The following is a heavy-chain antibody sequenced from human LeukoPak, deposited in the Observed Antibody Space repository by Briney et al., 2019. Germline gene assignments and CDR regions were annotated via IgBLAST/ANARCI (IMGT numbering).Heavy chain of an antibody. CDR1: GFTFSSYS. CDR2: IRRSSSVV. J-gene: IGHJ1*01. Sequence: PGGSLRLSCAASGFTFSSYSMNWVRQAPGQGLEGVAYIRRSSSVVYYADSVKGRFTISRDDAKKSLYLQMNSLRAEDTAVYYCARSGMMAYCGGDCYSGYFQHWGQGTLVTVSS. D-gene: IGHD2-21*02. CDR3: ARSGMMAYCGGDCYSGYFQH. V-gene: IGHV3-48*01.